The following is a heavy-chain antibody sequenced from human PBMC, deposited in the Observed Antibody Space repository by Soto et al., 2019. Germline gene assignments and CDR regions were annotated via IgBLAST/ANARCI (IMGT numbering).Heavy chain of an antibody. V-gene: IGHV1-69*13. CDR2: IIPIFGTA. CDR1: GGTFSSYA. Sequence: SVKVSCKASGGTFSSYAISWVRQAPGQGLEWMGGIIPIFGTANYAQKFQGRVTITADESTSTAYMELSSLRSEDTAVYYCAEDWGFLGVASFAYWGQGTLVPVSS. CDR3: AEDWGFLGVASFAY. D-gene: IGHD3-3*01. J-gene: IGHJ4*02.